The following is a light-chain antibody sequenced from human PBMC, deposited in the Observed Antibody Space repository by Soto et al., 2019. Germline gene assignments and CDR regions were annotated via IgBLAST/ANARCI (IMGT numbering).Light chain of an antibody. CDR2: EVS. Sequence: QSVLTQPASVSGSPGQSITISCTGTSSDVGGYDYVSWYQLHPGKAPKLMVFEVSNRPSGVSYRFSGSKSGNTASLTLSGLQAEDEADYFCSSYSISTAYLFGTGTKGTVL. V-gene: IGLV2-14*01. CDR1: SSDVGGYDY. CDR3: SSYSISTAYL. J-gene: IGLJ1*01.